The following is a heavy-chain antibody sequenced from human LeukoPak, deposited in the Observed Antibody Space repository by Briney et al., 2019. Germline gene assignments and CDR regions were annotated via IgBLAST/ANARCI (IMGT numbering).Heavy chain of an antibody. Sequence: PGGSLRLSCAASTLTFSDYSLNWVRQAPGKGLEWVSSISSSSRHIYYGDSVKGRFTISRDNAKNLLHLQMNSLRAEDTAVYYCAKGGGGVVTFDYWGQGTLVTVSS. CDR1: TLTFSDYS. J-gene: IGHJ4*02. D-gene: IGHD3-16*01. CDR2: ISSSSRHI. CDR3: AKGGGGVVTFDY. V-gene: IGHV3-21*01.